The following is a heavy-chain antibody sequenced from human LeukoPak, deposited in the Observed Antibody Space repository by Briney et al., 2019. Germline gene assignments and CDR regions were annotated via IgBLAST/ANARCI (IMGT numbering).Heavy chain of an antibody. D-gene: IGHD3-3*02. CDR3: ARAPGDGIRRMFDY. CDR1: GGSISSGGYF. CDR2: IYYSGST. J-gene: IGHJ4*02. V-gene: IGHV4-31*03. Sequence: SETLSLTCTVSGGSISSGGYFWSWIRQHPGKGLEWIGYIYYSGSTYYNPSLKSRVTISVDASKNQFYLKVSSVTAADTAVYYCARAPGDGIRRMFDYWGQGTLVTVSS.